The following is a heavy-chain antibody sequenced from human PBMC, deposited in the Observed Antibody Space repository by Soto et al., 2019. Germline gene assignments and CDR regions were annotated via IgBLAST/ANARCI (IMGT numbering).Heavy chain of an antibody. V-gene: IGHV2-70*01. CDR1: GFSLSTSGMC. CDR3: ARGGSLLLPDGMGV. Sequence: SGPTLVNPTQTLTLTCTFSGFSLSTSGMCVSWIRQPPGKALEWLALIDWDDDKYYSTSLKTRLTISKDTSKNQVVLTMTNMDPVDTATYYCARGGSLLLPDGMGVWGQGTTVTVSS. CDR2: IDWDDDK. J-gene: IGHJ6*02. D-gene: IGHD1-26*01.